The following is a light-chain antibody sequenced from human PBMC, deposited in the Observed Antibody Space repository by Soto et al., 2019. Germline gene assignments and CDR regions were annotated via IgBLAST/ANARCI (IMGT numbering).Light chain of an antibody. CDR2: DAS. CDR1: QSVSSY. V-gene: IGKV3-11*01. CDR3: QQRSNSPPT. J-gene: IGKJ5*01. Sequence: EIVLTQSPATLTLSPGERATLSCRASQSVSSYLAWYQQKPGQAPRLLIYDASNRATGIPARFSGSGSGTDFTLTISSLEPEDFAVYYSQQRSNSPPTLGQGTRLEIK.